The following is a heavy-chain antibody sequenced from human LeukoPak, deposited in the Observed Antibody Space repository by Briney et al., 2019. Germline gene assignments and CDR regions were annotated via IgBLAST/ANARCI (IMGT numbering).Heavy chain of an antibody. D-gene: IGHD3-22*01. V-gene: IGHV5-51*01. J-gene: IGHJ4*02. CDR1: GYSFTTYW. CDR3: ARRGPYYYDRSGYHAVDY. CDR2: IYPGDSDT. Sequence: GKSLQISCKGSGYSFTTYWIGWVRQMPGQGLEWMGIIYPGDSDTRYSPSLQGQVPISADKSIGTAYLQWSRLKASDTAMYVCARRGPYYYDRSGYHAVDYWGQGTLVTVSS.